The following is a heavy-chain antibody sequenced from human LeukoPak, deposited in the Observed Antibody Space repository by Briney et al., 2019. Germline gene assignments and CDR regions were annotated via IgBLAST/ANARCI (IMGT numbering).Heavy chain of an antibody. Sequence: GGSLRLSCAASGFTFSSYAMSWVRQAPGKGLEWVSAISGSGGSTYYADSVKGRFTISRDNSKSTLYLQMNSLRAEDTAVYYCAKGGVAAQGVDYWGQGTLVTVSS. CDR2: ISGSGGST. V-gene: IGHV3-23*01. J-gene: IGHJ4*02. CDR3: AKGGVAAQGVDY. CDR1: GFTFSSYA. D-gene: IGHD2-15*01.